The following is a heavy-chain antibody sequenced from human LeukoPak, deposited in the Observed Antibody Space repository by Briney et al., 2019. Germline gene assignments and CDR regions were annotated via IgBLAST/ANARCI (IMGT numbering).Heavy chain of an antibody. D-gene: IGHD4-17*01. V-gene: IGHV3-30*18. J-gene: IGHJ4*02. CDR1: GFTFSTYA. CDR3: AKDGGFYGENFDY. Sequence: GRSLRLSCAASGFTFSTYAIHWVRQAPDKGLEWVAVISYDGNSKYYADSVKGRFTISRDNSKNTLFLQMNSLRADDTAVFYCAKDGGFYGENFDYWGQGTLVTVSS. CDR2: ISYDGNSK.